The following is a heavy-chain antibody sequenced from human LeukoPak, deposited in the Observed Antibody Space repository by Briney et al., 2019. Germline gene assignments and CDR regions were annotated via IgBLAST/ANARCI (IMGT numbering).Heavy chain of an antibody. D-gene: IGHD3-16*02. CDR3: AKEPGGYPDY. Sequence: GGALRHSRAASGFTLIHYLMRSVRQAPGKGLEGVSAISGSGGSTYFADSVKGRFTISRDNTKNTLYLQMNSLRDEDTADYYCAKEPGGYPDYWGQGTLVTVSS. CDR2: ISGSGGST. J-gene: IGHJ4*02. CDR1: GFTLIHYL. V-gene: IGHV3-23*01.